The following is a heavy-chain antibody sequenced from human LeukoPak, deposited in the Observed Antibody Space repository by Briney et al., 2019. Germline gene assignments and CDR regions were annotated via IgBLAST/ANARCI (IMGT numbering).Heavy chain of an antibody. J-gene: IGHJ4*02. Sequence: ASVKVSCKASGYTFTSYDINWVRQATGQGLEWMGWMNPNSGNTGYAQKFQGRVTMTRNTSISTAYMELSSLRSEDTAVYYCARGVFYCSSTSCYVDNFDYRGQGTLVTVSS. CDR2: MNPNSGNT. CDR3: ARGVFYCSSTSCYVDNFDY. D-gene: IGHD2-2*01. V-gene: IGHV1-8*01. CDR1: GYTFTSYD.